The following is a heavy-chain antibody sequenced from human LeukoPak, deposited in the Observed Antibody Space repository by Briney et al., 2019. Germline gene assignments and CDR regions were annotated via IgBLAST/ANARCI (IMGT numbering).Heavy chain of an antibody. CDR3: ARTTTVRGTYYMDV. J-gene: IGHJ6*03. Sequence: PSETLFLTCTVSGGSISSYYWSWIRQPPGRGLEWIGYIYYSGYTNYNPSLKSRVTISVDTSKNQFSLKLSSVTAADTAVYYCARTTTVRGTYYMDVWGKGTTVTISS. CDR2: IYYSGYT. V-gene: IGHV4-59*01. CDR1: GGSISSYY. D-gene: IGHD3-10*01.